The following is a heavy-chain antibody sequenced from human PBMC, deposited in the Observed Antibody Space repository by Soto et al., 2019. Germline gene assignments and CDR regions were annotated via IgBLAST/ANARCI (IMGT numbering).Heavy chain of an antibody. CDR2: IYDSGST. J-gene: IGHJ5*02. D-gene: IGHD3-10*01. Sequence: PSETLSLTCTVSGGSMSSYYWSWIRQPPGKGLEWIGYIYDSGSTNYNPSLKSRVTISVDTSKNQFSLKLSSMTAADTAVYYSARAPQWFGERWFDPWGQGTLVTVSS. V-gene: IGHV4-59*01. CDR3: ARAPQWFGERWFDP. CDR1: GGSMSSYY.